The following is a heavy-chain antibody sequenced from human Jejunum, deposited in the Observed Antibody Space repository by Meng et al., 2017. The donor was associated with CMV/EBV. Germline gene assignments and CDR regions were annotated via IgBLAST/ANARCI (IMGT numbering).Heavy chain of an antibody. J-gene: IGHJ5*02. CDR2: ISYDGTNK. Sequence: QVQLVEAGGGVVQPGGCLRLPCAASGFTFSRYTMHWVRQAPGQGLEWLAIISYDGTNKYYADSLKGRFTISRDNSKNTAFLQMNSLRPDDTGVYYCTSDYGGFDPWGQGTLVTVSS. CDR3: TSDYGGFDP. V-gene: IGHV3-30-3*01. D-gene: IGHD4/OR15-4a*01. CDR1: GFTFSRYT.